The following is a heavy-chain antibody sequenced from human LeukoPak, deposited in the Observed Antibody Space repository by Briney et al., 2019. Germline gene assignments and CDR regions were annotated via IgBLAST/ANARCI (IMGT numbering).Heavy chain of an antibody. J-gene: IGHJ6*03. Sequence: GGSLRLSCAASGFTFSSYAMSWVRQAPGKGLEWVSAISNSGSSTYYADSVKGRFTISRDNSKNTLYLQMNSLRAEDTAVYYFAQQYYMDVWGKGTTVTVSS. CDR1: GFTFSSYA. CDR2: ISNSGSST. V-gene: IGHV3-23*01. CDR3: AQQYYMDV.